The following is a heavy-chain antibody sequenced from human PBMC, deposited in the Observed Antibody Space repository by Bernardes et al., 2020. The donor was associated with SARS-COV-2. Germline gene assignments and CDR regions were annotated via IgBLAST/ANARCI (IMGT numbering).Heavy chain of an antibody. CDR2: ISGGGGRT. CDR3: AKEIISGSDGLDYYYGMDV. D-gene: IGHD1-26*01. Sequence: GGSLRLSCVVSGFTSQNYVRTWVRQAPGTGLEWVSSISGGGGRTYYADSVKGRFTISRDDSKNTVFLQMNSLRGEDTAVYYCAKEIISGSDGLDYYYGMDVWGPGTTVTVSS. J-gene: IGHJ6*02. V-gene: IGHV3-23*01. CDR1: GFTSQNYV.